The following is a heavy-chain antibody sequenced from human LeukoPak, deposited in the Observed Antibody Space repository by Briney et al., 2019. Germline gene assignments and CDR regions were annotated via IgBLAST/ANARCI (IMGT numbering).Heavy chain of an antibody. CDR1: GFTFSDYF. V-gene: IGHV3-11*04. J-gene: IGHJ4*02. CDR3: ATSQSSVAGIVGD. CDR2: ISGSGSNK. D-gene: IGHD6-19*01. Sequence: GGSLRLSCAVSGFTFSDYFMTWIRQAPGKGLEWVSYISGSGSNKYYADSVKGRFTISRDDAKNSLYLQMNSLRVEDTAVYYCATSQSSVAGIVGDWGQGTLVTVSS.